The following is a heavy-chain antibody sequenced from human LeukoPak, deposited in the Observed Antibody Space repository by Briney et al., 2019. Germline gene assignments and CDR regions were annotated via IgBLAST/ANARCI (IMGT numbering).Heavy chain of an antibody. D-gene: IGHD3-22*01. J-gene: IGHJ4*02. CDR1: GFSLTTSGVA. CDR3: ARRVIINGLYYDSSGYFDY. V-gene: IGHV2-5*02. CDR2: IYWDDDK. Sequence: SGPSLVKPTQTLTLTCTFSGFSLTTSGVAVGWIRQPPGKALEWLALIYWDDDKRYSPSLKSRLTITKDTSKNQVVLTLTNMDPVDTATYYCARRVIINGLYYDSSGYFDYWGRGTLVTVSS.